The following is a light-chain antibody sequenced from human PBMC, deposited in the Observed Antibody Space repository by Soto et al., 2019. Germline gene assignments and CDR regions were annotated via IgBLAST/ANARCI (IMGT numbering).Light chain of an antibody. CDR2: GAS. CDR3: QQSYSTPFT. Sequence: DIQMTQSPSSLSASVGDRVTITCRASQYSSSYLNWYQQKPGKAPKLLIYGASSLQSGVPSRFSGSGSGTDFTLTISSLQPEDFATYYCQQSYSTPFTFGPGTKVDIK. CDR1: QYSSSY. J-gene: IGKJ3*01. V-gene: IGKV1-39*01.